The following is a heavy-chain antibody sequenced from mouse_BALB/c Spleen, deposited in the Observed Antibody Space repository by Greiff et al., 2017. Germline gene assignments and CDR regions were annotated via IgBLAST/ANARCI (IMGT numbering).Heavy chain of an antibody. D-gene: IGHD2-4*01. J-gene: IGHJ4*01. CDR1: GYAFSSYW. V-gene: IGHV1-80*01. Sequence: QVQLQQSGAELVRPGSSVKISCKASGYAFSSYWMNWVKQRPGQGLAWIGQIYPGDGDTNYNGKFKGKATLTADKSSSTAYMQLSSLTSEDSAVYFCARSDDYDRVYAMDYWGQGTSVTVSS. CDR3: ARSDDYDRVYAMDY. CDR2: IYPGDGDT.